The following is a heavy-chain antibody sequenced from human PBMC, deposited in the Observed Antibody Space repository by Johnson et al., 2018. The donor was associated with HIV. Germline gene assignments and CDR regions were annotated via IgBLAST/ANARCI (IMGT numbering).Heavy chain of an antibody. CDR1: GFTFSDYY. V-gene: IGHV3-11*04. Sequence: QVQLVESGGGLVKPGGSLRLSCAASGFTFSDYYMSWIRQAPGKGLEWVSYISSSGSTIYYADSVKGRFTISRDNSKNTLYLQMNSLRAEDTAIYYCARVSGEQLRYAFDIWGQGTMVTVSS. J-gene: IGHJ3*02. D-gene: IGHD3-10*01. CDR2: ISSSGSTI. CDR3: ARVSGEQLRYAFDI.